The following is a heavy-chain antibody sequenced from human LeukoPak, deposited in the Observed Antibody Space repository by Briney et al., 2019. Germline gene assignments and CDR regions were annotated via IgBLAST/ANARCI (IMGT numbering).Heavy chain of an antibody. Sequence: PSETLSLTCTVSGGSISSYYWSWIRQPPGKGLEWIGYIYYSGSTNCTPSLKSRVTISVDTSKNQFSLKLSSVTAADTAVYYCASGGGSFRWFDPWGQGTLVTVSS. D-gene: IGHD3-16*02. J-gene: IGHJ5*02. CDR1: GGSISSYY. V-gene: IGHV4-59*08. CDR3: ASGGGSFRWFDP. CDR2: IYYSGST.